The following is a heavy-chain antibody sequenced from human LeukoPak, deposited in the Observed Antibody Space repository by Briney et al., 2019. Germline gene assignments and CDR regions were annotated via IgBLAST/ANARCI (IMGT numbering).Heavy chain of an antibody. Sequence: PGGSLRLSCAASGFTFSSYGMHWVRQAPGKGLEWVAVIWYDGSNKYYADSVKGRFTISRDNSKNTLYLQMNSLRAEDTAVYYCARDSRIAVALVYWGQGTLVTVSS. V-gene: IGHV3-33*01. CDR1: GFTFSSYG. CDR2: IWYDGSNK. CDR3: ARDSRIAVALVY. D-gene: IGHD6-19*01. J-gene: IGHJ4*02.